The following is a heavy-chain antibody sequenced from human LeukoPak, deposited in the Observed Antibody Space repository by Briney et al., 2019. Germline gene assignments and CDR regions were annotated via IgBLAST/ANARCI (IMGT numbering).Heavy chain of an antibody. CDR3: ARLRLGELSLPDY. CDR2: ISSSSSTI. CDR1: GFTFSSYS. D-gene: IGHD3-16*02. J-gene: IGHJ4*02. Sequence: GGSLRLSCAASGFTFSSYSMNWVRQTPGEGLEWVSYISSSSSTIYYADCVGGRFTISRDNAKNSLYLQMNSLRAEDTAVYYCARLRLGELSLPDYWGQGTLVTVSS. V-gene: IGHV3-48*01.